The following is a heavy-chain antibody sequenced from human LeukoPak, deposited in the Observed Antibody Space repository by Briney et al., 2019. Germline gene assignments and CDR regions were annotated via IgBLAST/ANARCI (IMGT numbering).Heavy chain of an antibody. Sequence: GGSLRLSCAASGFTFSSYAMSWVRQAPGKGLEWVSAISGSGGSTYYADSVKGRFTISRDNSKNTLYLQMNSLRAEDTAVYYCAKVFHDSSGYYYSSWFDPWGQGTLVTVSS. CDR3: AKVFHDSSGYYYSSWFDP. D-gene: IGHD3-22*01. CDR2: ISGSGGST. V-gene: IGHV3-23*01. CDR1: GFTFSSYA. J-gene: IGHJ5*02.